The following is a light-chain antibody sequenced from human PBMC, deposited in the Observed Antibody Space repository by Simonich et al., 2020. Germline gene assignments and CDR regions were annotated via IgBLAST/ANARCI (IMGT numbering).Light chain of an antibody. V-gene: IGLV2-23*03. CDR2: DGS. J-gene: IGLJ3*02. CDR1: SSDVGGYNY. CDR3: CSYAGSSTFNWV. Sequence: QSALTQPASVSGSPGQSITISCTGTSSDVGGYNYFSWYQHHPGKAPKLMFYDGSNRPSGVSNRFTGSKSGNTASLTISGLQAEDEADYYCCSYAGSSTFNWVFGGGTKLTVL.